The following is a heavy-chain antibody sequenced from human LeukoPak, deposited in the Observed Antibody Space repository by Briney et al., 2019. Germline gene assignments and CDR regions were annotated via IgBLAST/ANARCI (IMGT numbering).Heavy chain of an antibody. CDR3: ASGVVIDWFDP. J-gene: IGHJ5*02. D-gene: IGHD3-22*01. V-gene: IGHV4-34*01. CDR2: INHSGST. CDR1: GGSFSGYY. Sequence: SETLSLTCAVYGGSFSGYYWSWIRQPPGKGLEWIGEINHSGSTNYNPSLKSRVTISVDTSKNQFSLKLSSVTAADAAVYYCASGVVIDWFDPWGQGTLVTVSS.